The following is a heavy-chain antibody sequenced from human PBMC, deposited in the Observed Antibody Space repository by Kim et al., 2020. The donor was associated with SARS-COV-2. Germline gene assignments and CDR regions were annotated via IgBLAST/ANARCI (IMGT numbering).Heavy chain of an antibody. CDR1: GGTFSSYA. Sequence: SVKVSCEASGGTFSSYAISWVRQAPGQGLEWMGRIIPILGIANYAQKFQGRVTITADKSTSTAYMELSSLRSEDTAVYYCARDESSDSSGYYFYYYYYMDVWGKGTTVTVSS. J-gene: IGHJ6*03. CDR2: IIPILGIA. D-gene: IGHD3-22*01. V-gene: IGHV1-69*04. CDR3: ARDESSDSSGYYFYYYYYMDV.